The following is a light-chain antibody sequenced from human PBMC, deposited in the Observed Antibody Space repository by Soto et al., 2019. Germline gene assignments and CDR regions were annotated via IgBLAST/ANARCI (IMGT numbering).Light chain of an antibody. V-gene: IGLV3-21*02. Sequence: SYELTQPPSVSVAPGQTATITCGGNNVGGKSVHWYQQKPGQAPVLVVYDDSARPSGIPERFSGSNSGNTVTLTISRVEAGDEADYYCQVWDSSSDHVVFGGGTKLTVL. CDR3: QVWDSSSDHVV. CDR1: NVGGKS. J-gene: IGLJ2*01. CDR2: DDS.